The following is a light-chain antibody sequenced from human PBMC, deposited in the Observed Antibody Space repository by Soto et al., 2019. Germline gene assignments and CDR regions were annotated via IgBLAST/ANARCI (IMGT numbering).Light chain of an antibody. Sequence: VMTQSPATLSVSPGERATLSCRASQSVSSSVAWYQQKPGQAPRLLIYDSSSRATGVPARFSGSGSGTEFSLAISSLQSEDFAVYFCQQYKNWPPWTFGHGTKVDIK. CDR1: QSVSSS. CDR3: QQYKNWPPWT. CDR2: DSS. J-gene: IGKJ1*01. V-gene: IGKV3-15*01.